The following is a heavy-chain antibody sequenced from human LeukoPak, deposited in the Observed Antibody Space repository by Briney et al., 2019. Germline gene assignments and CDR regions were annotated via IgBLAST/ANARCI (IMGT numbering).Heavy chain of an antibody. CDR3: AKARGLYCSSTSCYDCDV. D-gene: IGHD2-2*01. V-gene: IGHV1-2*02. CDR2: INPNSGGT. J-gene: IGHJ6*04. Sequence: GASVKVSCKASGYIFTAYYIHWARQAPGQGLEWMGWINPNSGGTNYAQKFQGRVTLTRDTSITTAYMELNRLRSDDTAVYYCAKARGLYCSSTSCYDCDVWGKGTTVTVSS. CDR1: GYIFTAYY.